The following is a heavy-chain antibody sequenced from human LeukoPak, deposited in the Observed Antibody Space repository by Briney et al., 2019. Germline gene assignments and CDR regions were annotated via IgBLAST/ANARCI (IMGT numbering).Heavy chain of an antibody. V-gene: IGHV4-59*08. CDR3: ATVDKATKYIDY. CDR2: IYYSGST. CDR1: GGSISSYY. D-gene: IGHD5-18*01. J-gene: IGHJ4*02. Sequence: SETLSLTCTVSGGSISSYYWSWIRQPPGKGVEWIGYIYYSGSTNYNPSLKSRVTISVDTSKNQFSLKLSSVTAADTAVYYCATVDKATKYIDYWGQGTLVTVSS.